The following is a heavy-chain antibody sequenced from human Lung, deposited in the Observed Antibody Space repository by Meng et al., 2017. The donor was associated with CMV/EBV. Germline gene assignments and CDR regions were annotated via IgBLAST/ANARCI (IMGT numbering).Heavy chain of an antibody. D-gene: IGHD5-24*01. CDR1: GYTFTSYA. J-gene: IGHJ4*02. V-gene: IGHV7-4-1*02. CDR3: ARDSPLDGYSLLDY. CDR2: IDPNTGNP. Sequence: VQLVLSESELKQPGASVKVSCRPSGYTFTSYAINWVRQAPGQGPDWMGWIDPNTGNPTYDQGFTGRFVFSLDTSVSTAYLQINSLRADDTAVYYCARDSPLDGYSLLDYWGQGTLVTVSS.